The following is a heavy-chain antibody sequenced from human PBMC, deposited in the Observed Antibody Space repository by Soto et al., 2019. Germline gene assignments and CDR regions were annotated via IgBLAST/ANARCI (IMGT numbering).Heavy chain of an antibody. V-gene: IGHV4-30-4*01. CDR1: GGSISNVGYF. D-gene: IGHD2-2*01. Sequence: QVQLQESGPGLVKPSQTLSLTGTVSGGSISNVGYFWSWIRQPPGKGLEWIGFIYHTGTTYYNSSLRSRVSISIDTSKSQFSLKLNSVTAADTAVYYCARVMAAMQNWLDPWGQGTLVTVSP. CDR3: ARVMAAMQNWLDP. CDR2: IYHTGTT. J-gene: IGHJ5*02.